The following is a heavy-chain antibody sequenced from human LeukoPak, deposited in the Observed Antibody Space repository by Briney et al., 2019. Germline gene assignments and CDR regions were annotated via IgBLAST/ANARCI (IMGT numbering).Heavy chain of an antibody. V-gene: IGHV4-38-2*02. D-gene: IGHD3-10*01. CDR2: IYHSGST. CDR1: GYSISSGYY. Sequence: SETLSLTCTVSGYSISSGYYWGWIRQPPGKGLEWIGSIYHSGSTYYNPSLKSRVTISVDTSKNQFSLKLSSVTAADTAVYYCARVRGYGSGSYYKPFDYWGQGTLVTVSS. CDR3: ARVRGYGSGSYYKPFDY. J-gene: IGHJ4*02.